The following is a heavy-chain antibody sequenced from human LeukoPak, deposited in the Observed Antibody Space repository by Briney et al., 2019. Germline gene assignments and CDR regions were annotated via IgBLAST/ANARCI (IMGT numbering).Heavy chain of an antibody. CDR1: GGYFSGYY. CDR3: ARGAAIITAYYYYGMDV. Sequence: SETLSLTCAVYGGYFSGYYWSWIRQRPGKGLEWIGEINHSGSTNYNPSLKSRVTISVDTSKNQFSLKLSSVTAADTAVYYCARGAAIITAYYYYGMDVWGQGTTVTVSS. V-gene: IGHV4-34*01. J-gene: IGHJ6*02. D-gene: IGHD5-18*01. CDR2: INHSGST.